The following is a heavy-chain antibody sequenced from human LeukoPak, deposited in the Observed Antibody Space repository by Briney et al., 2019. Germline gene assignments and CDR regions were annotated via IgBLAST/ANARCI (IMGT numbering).Heavy chain of an antibody. J-gene: IGHJ3*02. CDR2: IYYSGST. D-gene: IGHD1-26*01. CDR1: GGSISSYY. Sequence: SETLSLTCTVSGGSISSYYWSWIRQPPGKGLEWIGYIYYSGSTNYNPSLKSRVTISVDTSKNQFSLKLSSVTAADTAVYYCARAQWELAAFDIWGQGTMVTASS. CDR3: ARAQWELAAFDI. V-gene: IGHV4-59*01.